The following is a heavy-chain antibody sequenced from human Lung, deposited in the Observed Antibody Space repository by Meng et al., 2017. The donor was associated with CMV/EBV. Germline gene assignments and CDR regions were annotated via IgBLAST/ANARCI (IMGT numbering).Heavy chain of an antibody. J-gene: IGHJ4*02. D-gene: IGHD1-26*01. CDR2: ISNTGGNT. CDR3: AKFRGGIYYVYYFDY. CDR1: GFTFSNIA. Sequence: GESLKISCAASGFTFSNIAMAWARQAPGKGLEWVSGISNTGGNTYYADSVKGRFTISRDNSKNTLYLQMNSLRAEDTAVYYCAKFRGGIYYVYYFDYWGQGTLVTVSS. V-gene: IGHV3-23*01.